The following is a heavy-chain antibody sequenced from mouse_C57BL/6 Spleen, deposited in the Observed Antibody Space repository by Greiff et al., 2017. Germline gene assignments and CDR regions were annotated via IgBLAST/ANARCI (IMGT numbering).Heavy chain of an antibody. J-gene: IGHJ4*01. CDR3: ARTGFYAMDY. V-gene: IGHV1-64*01. CDR1: GYTFTSYW. CDR2: IHPSSGST. Sequence: QVQLQQSGAELVKPGASVKLSCKASGYTFTSYWMHWVKQRPGQGLEWIGMIHPSSGSTNYNEKFKSKATLTVDKSSSTAYLQLSSLTSEDSAVXYGARTGFYAMDYWGQGTPVTVSS.